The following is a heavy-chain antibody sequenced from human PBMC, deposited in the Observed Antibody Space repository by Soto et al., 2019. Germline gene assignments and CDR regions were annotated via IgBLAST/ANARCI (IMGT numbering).Heavy chain of an antibody. D-gene: IGHD3-3*01. CDR3: ARSRSGAVPDSFGY. J-gene: IGHJ4*02. CDR2: ISKDGSVQ. V-gene: IGHV3-30-3*01. CDR1: GFIFNRDA. Sequence: QVQLVESGGRVVQPGRSLRLSCAASGFIFNRDAIHWVRQTPGKGLEWVAVISKDGSVQYYADSVRGRFIISRDKSKDTVYLEMNSLRAEDTAVFYCARSRSGAVPDSFGYWGQGTLVTVSS.